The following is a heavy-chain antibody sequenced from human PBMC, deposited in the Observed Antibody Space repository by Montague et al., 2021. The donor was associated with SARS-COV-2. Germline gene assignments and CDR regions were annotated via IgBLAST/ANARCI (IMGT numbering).Heavy chain of an antibody. CDR3: ARESSIDEKGMGLDY. CDR1: GFTFSSYC. D-gene: IGHD5-24*01. J-gene: IGHJ4*02. CDR2: ISYDGSNK. V-gene: IGHV3-30-3*01. Sequence: SLRLSCAASGFTFSSYCMHWVRQAPGKGLEWATLISYDGSNKYYADSVKGRFTISRDNSKNTLYLQMSSLRAEDTAVYYCARESSIDEKGMGLDYWGQGTLVTVSS.